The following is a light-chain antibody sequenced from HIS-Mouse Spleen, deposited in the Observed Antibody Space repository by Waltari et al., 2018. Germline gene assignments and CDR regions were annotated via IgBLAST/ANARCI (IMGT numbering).Light chain of an antibody. CDR2: EGS. V-gene: IGLV2-23*01. CDR1: SSDVGSYNL. J-gene: IGLJ3*02. CDR3: CSYAGSSTWV. Sequence: QSALTPPASVSGSPGQSFTISCTATSSDVGSYNLVPWYHQHPGKAPKLMIYEGSKRPSGVSNRFSGSKSGNTASLTISVLQAEDEADDYCCSYAGSSTWVFGGGTKLTVL.